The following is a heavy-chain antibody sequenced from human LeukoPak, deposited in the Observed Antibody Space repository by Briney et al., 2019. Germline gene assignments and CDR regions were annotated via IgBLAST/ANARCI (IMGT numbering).Heavy chain of an antibody. V-gene: IGHV3-7*03. CDR1: GFTFSTYS. J-gene: IGHJ4*02. CDR2: IKQDGSEK. CDR3: ARELVGAEGHSFDY. D-gene: IGHD1-26*01. Sequence: GGSLRLSCAASGFTFSTYSMSWVRQAPGKGLEWVANIKQDGSEKYYVDSVKGRFRISRDSAKNSLNLQLNSLRAEDTAVYYCARELVGAEGHSFDYWGQGTLVTVSS.